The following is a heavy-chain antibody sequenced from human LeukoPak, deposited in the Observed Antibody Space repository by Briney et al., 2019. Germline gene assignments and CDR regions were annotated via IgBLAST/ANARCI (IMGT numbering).Heavy chain of an antibody. V-gene: IGHV4-38-2*02. CDR3: ARGDGYFYYMDV. CDR1: GYSISSGYY. D-gene: IGHD5-24*01. Sequence: SETLSLTCTVSGYSISSGYYWGWIRQPPGKGLEWIGSIYHSGSTYYNPSLKSRVTISVDTSKNQFSLKLSSVTAADTAVYYCARGDGYFYYMDVWGKGTTVTVSS. J-gene: IGHJ6*03. CDR2: IYHSGST.